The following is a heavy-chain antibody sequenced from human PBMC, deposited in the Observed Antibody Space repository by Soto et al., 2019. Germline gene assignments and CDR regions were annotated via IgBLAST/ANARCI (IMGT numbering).Heavy chain of an antibody. CDR3: AHSTYDNSAYTGAFDI. CDR1: GLSLSTSGVG. J-gene: IGHJ3*02. D-gene: IGHD3-22*01. CDR2: TYWDDDK. Sequence: QITLKESGPTLVKPTQTLTLTCTLSGLSLSTSGVGVGWIRQSPGKALEWLALTYWDDDKRYSPYLSSRLTITKATSKNQVVLTMTDMDPVDTATYYCAHSTYDNSAYTGAFDIWGQGTMVIVSS. V-gene: IGHV2-5*02.